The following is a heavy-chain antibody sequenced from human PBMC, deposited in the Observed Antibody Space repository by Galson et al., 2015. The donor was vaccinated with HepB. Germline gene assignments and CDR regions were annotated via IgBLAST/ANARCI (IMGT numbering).Heavy chain of an antibody. Sequence: SLRLSCAVSGFTFSSYAMSWVRQAPGKGLEWVSDVSGSGYSTYYADSVKGRFTISRDNSKNTLYLQMNSLRAEDTAVYYCAKGRWSSGSYSDYWGQGTLVTVSS. CDR3: AKGRWSSGSYSDY. CDR2: VSGSGYST. D-gene: IGHD1-26*01. CDR1: GFTFSSYA. V-gene: IGHV3-23*01. J-gene: IGHJ4*02.